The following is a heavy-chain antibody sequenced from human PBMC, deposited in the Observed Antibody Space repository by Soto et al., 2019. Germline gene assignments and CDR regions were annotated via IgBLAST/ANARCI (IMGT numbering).Heavy chain of an antibody. CDR3: ATDPVISNGMDF. Sequence: ASVKVSCKVSGYTLTELSMHWVRQAPGKGLEWMGGFDPEDGETIYAQKFQGRVTMTEDTSTDTAYMELSSLRSEDTAVYYCATDPVISNGMDFWGQGTTVTVSS. CDR2: FDPEDGET. D-gene: IGHD2-21*01. V-gene: IGHV1-24*01. CDR1: GYTLTELS. J-gene: IGHJ6*02.